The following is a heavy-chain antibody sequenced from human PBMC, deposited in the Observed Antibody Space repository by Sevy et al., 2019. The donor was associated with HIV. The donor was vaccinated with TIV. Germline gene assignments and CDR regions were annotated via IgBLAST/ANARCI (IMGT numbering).Heavy chain of an antibody. CDR3: ARHCTGSSCSHAFDI. CDR2: INHSGGT. CDR1: GGSFSGYY. D-gene: IGHD2-15*01. J-gene: IGHJ3*02. Sequence: SETLSLTCAVYGGSFSGYYWSWIRQPPGKGLEWIGEINHSGGTNYNPSLKSRVTISVDTSKNQISLKVNSVTAADTAVFYCARHCTGSSCSHAFDIWGLGTRVTVSS. V-gene: IGHV4-34*01.